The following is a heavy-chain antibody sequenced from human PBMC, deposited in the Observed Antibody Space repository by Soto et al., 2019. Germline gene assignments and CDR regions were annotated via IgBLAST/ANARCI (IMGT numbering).Heavy chain of an antibody. Sequence: PGGSLRLSCAAYGFTFSVYAMTWVRRAPGKGLELVSVIGAGGGSTYYGDSVRGRFTISRDNSKNTLYLQANSLRADDTAVYYCARVRQTLTIDGLDVWGQGTTVTVSS. J-gene: IGHJ6*02. D-gene: IGHD2-2*01. CDR2: IGAGGGST. V-gene: IGHV3-23*01. CDR1: GFTFSVYA. CDR3: ARVRQTLTIDGLDV.